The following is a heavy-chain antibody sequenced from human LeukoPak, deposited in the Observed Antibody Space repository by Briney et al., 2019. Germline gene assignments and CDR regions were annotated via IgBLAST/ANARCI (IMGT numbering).Heavy chain of an antibody. J-gene: IGHJ1*01. CDR3: ARDRSNYAYFQH. Sequence: GGSLRLSCAASGFTFSSYTMNCVRQAPGKGLEWVSAIGGSGDSTYYADSVKGRFTISRDNSKDTLYLQMNSLRAEDTAVYFCARDRSNYAYFQHWGQGTLVTVSS. D-gene: IGHD4-11*01. CDR1: GFTFSSYT. CDR2: IGGSGDST. V-gene: IGHV3-23*01.